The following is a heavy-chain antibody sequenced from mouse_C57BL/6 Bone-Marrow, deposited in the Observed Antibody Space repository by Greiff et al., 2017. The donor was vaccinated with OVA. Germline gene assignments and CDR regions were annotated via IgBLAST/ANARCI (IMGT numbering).Heavy chain of an antibody. CDR1: GYTFTSYW. CDR3: AARSYYRKNLWAMDY. CDR2: IHPSDSDT. D-gene: IGHD2-14*01. Sequence: VQLQQPGAELVKPGASVKVSCKASGYTFTSYWMHWVKQRPGQGLEWIGRIHPSDSDTNYNQKFQGKATLTVDKSSSTSYMQLSRLTSEDSAVYYGAARSYYRKNLWAMDYWGQGTSVTVSS. V-gene: IGHV1-74*01. J-gene: IGHJ4*01.